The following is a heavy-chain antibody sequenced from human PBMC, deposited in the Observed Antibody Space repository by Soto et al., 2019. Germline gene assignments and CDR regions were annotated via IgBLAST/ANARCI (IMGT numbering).Heavy chain of an antibody. D-gene: IGHD4-17*01. CDR2: ISYDGSRK. CDR3: ARDRTLNYGDFAY. J-gene: IGHJ4*02. CDR1: GFTFSNYA. V-gene: IGHV3-30-3*01. Sequence: GGSVRLSCAASGFTFSNYAMHWVRQAPGKGLEWVAAISYDGSRKYYAESVKGRFTISRDNSKDTLYLQMNSLRTDDTAVFYCARDRTLNYGDFAYWGQGTLVTVSS.